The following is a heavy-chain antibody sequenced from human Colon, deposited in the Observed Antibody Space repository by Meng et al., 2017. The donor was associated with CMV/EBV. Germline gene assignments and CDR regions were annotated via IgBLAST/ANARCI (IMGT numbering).Heavy chain of an antibody. J-gene: IGHJ3*01. CDR3: ARRGTGGYDSVRAFDL. CDR1: GGSISTNPHF. D-gene: IGHD5-12*01. V-gene: IGHV4-39*07. Sequence: SETLSLTCTVSGGSISTNPHFWDWIRQPPGQGLEWLGSIYYTGSTSFNPSLNSRVTISIDTSKNQFSLKLASVTAADTAVYYCARRGTGGYDSVRAFDLWGPGTLVTV. CDR2: IYYTGST.